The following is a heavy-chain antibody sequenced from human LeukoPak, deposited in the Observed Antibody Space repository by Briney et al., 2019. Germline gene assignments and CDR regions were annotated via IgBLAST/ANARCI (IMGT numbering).Heavy chain of an antibody. CDR2: IRSKAYGGTT. CDR3: AKDPSSGWHHNDY. CDR1: GFTFGDYA. Sequence: PGGSLRLSCTASGFTFGDYAMSWVRQAPGKGLEWVGFIRSKAYGGTTEYAASVKGRFTISRDDSKSIAYLQMNSLKTEDTAVYYCAKDPSSGWHHNDYWGQGTLVTVSS. J-gene: IGHJ4*02. V-gene: IGHV3-49*04. D-gene: IGHD6-19*01.